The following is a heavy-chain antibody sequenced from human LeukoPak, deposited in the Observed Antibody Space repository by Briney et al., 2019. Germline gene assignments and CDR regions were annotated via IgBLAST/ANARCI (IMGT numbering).Heavy chain of an antibody. D-gene: IGHD2-21*02. CDR2: ISGSGGST. CDR1: GFTISSYA. V-gene: IGHV3-23*01. J-gene: IGHJ3*02. Sequence: GGSLRLSCAASGFTISSYAMSWVRQAPGKGLEWVSAISGSGGSTYYADSVKGRFTISRDNSKNTLYLQMNSLRAEDTAVYYCAKDGDCGGDCRVAFDIWGQGTMVTVSS. CDR3: AKDGDCGGDCRVAFDI.